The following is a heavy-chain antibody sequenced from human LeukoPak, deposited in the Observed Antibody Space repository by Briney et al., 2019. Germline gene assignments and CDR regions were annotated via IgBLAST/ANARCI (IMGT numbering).Heavy chain of an antibody. D-gene: IGHD4-17*01. CDR2: ISSSSSYI. Sequence: GGSLRLSCAASGFTFSSYSMNWVRQAPGKGLEWVSSISSSSSYIYYAGSVKGRFTISRDNAKNSLCLQMNSLRAEDTAVYYCARDDRYGDYEGNWFDPWGQGTLVTVSS. CDR3: ARDDRYGDYEGNWFDP. V-gene: IGHV3-21*01. J-gene: IGHJ5*02. CDR1: GFTFSSYS.